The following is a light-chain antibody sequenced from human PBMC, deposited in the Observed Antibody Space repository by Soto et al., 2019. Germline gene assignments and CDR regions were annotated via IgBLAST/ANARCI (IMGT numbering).Light chain of an antibody. V-gene: IGKV3-15*01. CDR3: QQYNNWPWT. CDR1: QSVSSY. Sequence: EIVLTQSPATLSLSPGERASLSCRASQSVSSYLARYQQNPGQAPRLLIPGASTRATGFPARFSGSGSGTDFTLTISSLQSEDFAVYYCQQYNNWPWTFGQGTKVDIK. J-gene: IGKJ1*01. CDR2: GAS.